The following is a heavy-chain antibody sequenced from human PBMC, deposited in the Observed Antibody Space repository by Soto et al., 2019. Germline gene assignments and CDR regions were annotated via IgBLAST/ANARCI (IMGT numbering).Heavy chain of an antibody. V-gene: IGHV4-31*03. D-gene: IGHD5-18*01. CDR1: GDSISSGNNY. J-gene: IGHJ4*02. CDR3: GRSDTTMISQPIDF. CDR2: IYYSGST. Sequence: SETLSLTCTVSGDSISSGNNYWSWIRQHPVKGLEWIGYIYYSGSTYYNPSLKGRVTRSVDTSKNQFSLKLDSVTAADTAVYYCGRSDTTMISQPIDFWGQGTLVTVSS.